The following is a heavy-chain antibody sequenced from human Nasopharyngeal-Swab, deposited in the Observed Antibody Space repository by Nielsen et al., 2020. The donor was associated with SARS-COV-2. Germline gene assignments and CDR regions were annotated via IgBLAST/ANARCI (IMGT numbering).Heavy chain of an antibody. V-gene: IGHV1-69*10. CDR2: IIPILPIT. CDR3: ARGGWLRKDYYYSYYYMDV. Sequence: SVKVSCKPSGGTFSSYGISWVRQAPGQGLEWMGGIIPILPITNYAQKFQDRVTITADKSTSTAYMELSSLRSEDTAAYYCARGGWLRKDYYYSYYYMDVWGKGTTVTVSS. J-gene: IGHJ6*03. D-gene: IGHD5-24*01. CDR1: GGTFSSYG.